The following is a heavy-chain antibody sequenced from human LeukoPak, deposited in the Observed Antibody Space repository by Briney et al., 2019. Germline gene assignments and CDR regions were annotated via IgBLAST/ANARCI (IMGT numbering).Heavy chain of an antibody. Sequence: PGESLRLSCAASGFIFSHYGMHWVRQAPGKGLEWVAVIWSDGSNRFYAGSVKGRFTISRDNSQNTLFLQMNSLRAEDTAMYYCARDAQRGFDYSNSLEYWGHGTLVTVSS. CDR2: IWSDGSNR. CDR1: GFIFSHYG. V-gene: IGHV3-33*01. D-gene: IGHD4-11*01. CDR3: ARDAQRGFDYSNSLEY. J-gene: IGHJ4*01.